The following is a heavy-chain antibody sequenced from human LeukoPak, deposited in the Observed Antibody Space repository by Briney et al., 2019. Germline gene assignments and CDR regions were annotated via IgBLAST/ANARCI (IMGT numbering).Heavy chain of an antibody. V-gene: IGHV1-18*01. CDR1: GYTFTSYG. CDR2: ISAYNGNT. CDR3: AREGDFWNGPRGYYYGMDV. D-gene: IGHD3-3*01. J-gene: IGHJ6*02. Sequence: GASVKVSCKASGYTFTSYGISWVRQAPGQGLEWMGWISAYNGNTNYAQKLQGRVTMTTDTSTSTAYMELRSLRSDDTAVYYCAREGDFWNGPRGYYYGMDVWGQGTTVTVSS.